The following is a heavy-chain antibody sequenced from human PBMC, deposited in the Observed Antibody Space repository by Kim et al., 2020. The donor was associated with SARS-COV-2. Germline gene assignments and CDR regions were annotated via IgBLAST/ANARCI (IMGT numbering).Heavy chain of an antibody. Sequence: ASVKVSCKASGYTFTNYAIQWVRQAPGQGLEWMGWINAGNGNIKYSQKFRGRATLTWDTSASTAYMELRALTSEDTAVYYCARDLLHSGYDYWGQGTLAT. D-gene: IGHD5-12*01. CDR1: GYTFTNYA. CDR2: INAGNGNI. V-gene: IGHV1-3*01. J-gene: IGHJ4*02. CDR3: ARDLLHSGYDY.